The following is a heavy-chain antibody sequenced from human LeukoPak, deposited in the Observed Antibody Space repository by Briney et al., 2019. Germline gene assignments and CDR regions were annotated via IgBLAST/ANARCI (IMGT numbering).Heavy chain of an antibody. V-gene: IGHV3-30*03. CDR1: GFTFSSYG. J-gene: IGHJ4*02. CDR2: ISYDGSNK. D-gene: IGHD3-3*01. Sequence: GGSLRLSCAASGFTFSSYGMHWVRQAPGKGLEWVAVISYDGSNKYYADSVKGRFTISRDNSKNTLYLQMNSLRAEDTAVYYCASNTIFGVVETLVADYWGQGTLVTVSS. CDR3: ASNTIFGVVETLVADY.